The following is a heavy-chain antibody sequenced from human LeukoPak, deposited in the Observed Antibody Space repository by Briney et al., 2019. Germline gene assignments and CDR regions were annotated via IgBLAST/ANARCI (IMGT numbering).Heavy chain of an antibody. D-gene: IGHD3-10*01. CDR3: ASFGAGYGSGSYYYYGMDV. Sequence: ASVKVSCTASGYTFTSYGISWARQAPGQGLEWMGWISAYNGNTNYAQKLQGGVTMTTDTSTSTAYMELRSLRSDDTAVYYCASFGAGYGSGSYYYYGMDVWGQGTTVTVSS. CDR1: GYTFTSYG. J-gene: IGHJ6*02. CDR2: ISAYNGNT. V-gene: IGHV1-18*01.